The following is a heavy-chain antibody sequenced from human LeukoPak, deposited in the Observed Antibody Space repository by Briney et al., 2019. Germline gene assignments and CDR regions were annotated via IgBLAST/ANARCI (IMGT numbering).Heavy chain of an antibody. CDR2: IFHSGIT. CDR1: ASSITSSFY. J-gene: IGHJ6*03. D-gene: IGHD1-26*01. V-gene: IGHV4-38-2*01. CDR3: ARVFYSGAYNYYYYYMDV. Sequence: PSETLSLTCAVSASSITSSFYWGWIRQPPGKGLEWIGNIFHSGITFYNPSLKSRVTLSVDTSKNQFSLSLRSVTAADTAVYYCARVFYSGAYNYYYYYMDVWGKGTTVTVSS.